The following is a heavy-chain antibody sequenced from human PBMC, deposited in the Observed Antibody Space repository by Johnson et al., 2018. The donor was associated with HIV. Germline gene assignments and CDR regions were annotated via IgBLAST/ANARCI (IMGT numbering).Heavy chain of an antibody. V-gene: IGHV3-20*04. Sequence: VQLVESGGGVVRPGGSLRLSCAASGFTFDDYGMSWVRQAPGKGLEWVSGISWNSGSICYADSVKGRFTISRDNAKNSLYLQMNSLRAEDTALYYCAKDIGYDSSGNAFDIWGQGTMVTVSS. J-gene: IGHJ3*02. CDR2: ISWNSGSI. CDR1: GFTFDDYG. D-gene: IGHD3-22*01. CDR3: AKDIGYDSSGNAFDI.